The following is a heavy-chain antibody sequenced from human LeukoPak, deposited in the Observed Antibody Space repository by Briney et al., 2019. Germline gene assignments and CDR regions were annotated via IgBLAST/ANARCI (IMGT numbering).Heavy chain of an antibody. D-gene: IGHD2-2*01. V-gene: IGHV3-23*01. Sequence: GGSLRLSCAASGFSFSSYAMSWVRQAPGKGLEWVSGIGGSGATTYYADSVKGRFTISRVNSKNTLYLQMNSLRVEDTAAYYCAKDTYAGIGLLLDSWGQGTLVTVSS. J-gene: IGHJ4*02. CDR2: IGGSGATT. CDR3: AKDTYAGIGLLLDS. CDR1: GFSFSSYA.